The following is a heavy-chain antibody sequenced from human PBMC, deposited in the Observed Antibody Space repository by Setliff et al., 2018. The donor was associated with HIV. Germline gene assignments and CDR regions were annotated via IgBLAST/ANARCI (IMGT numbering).Heavy chain of an antibody. CDR2: IRSKANGGTT. D-gene: IGHD2-15*01. Sequence: GGSLRLSCTASGFSFGDYAMSWVRQVPGKGLEWVGFIRSKANGGTTEDAASVKGRFTISRDNSKNTLYLQMNSLRAKDAAVYYCAKAFGYCSGGSCPVLMEVWGKGATVTVSS. CDR3: AKAFGYCSGGSCPVLMEV. V-gene: IGHV3-49*04. CDR1: GFSFGDYA. J-gene: IGHJ6*04.